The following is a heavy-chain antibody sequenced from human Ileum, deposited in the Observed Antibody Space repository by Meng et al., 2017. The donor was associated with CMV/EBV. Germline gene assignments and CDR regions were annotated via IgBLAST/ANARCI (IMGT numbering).Heavy chain of an antibody. V-gene: IGHV1-2*02. J-gene: IGHJ4*02. CDR2: IHPTTGDT. Sequence: ASVKVSCKTSGYWFSAHYIHWVRKAPGQGPEWMGLIHPTTGDTDYAQKFSDRVTMTRDMSITTFYMELSRLTSDDTAVYYCARGNYIPHNWGQGTLVTVSS. CDR1: GYWFSAHY. D-gene: IGHD2/OR15-2a*01. CDR3: ARGNYIPHN.